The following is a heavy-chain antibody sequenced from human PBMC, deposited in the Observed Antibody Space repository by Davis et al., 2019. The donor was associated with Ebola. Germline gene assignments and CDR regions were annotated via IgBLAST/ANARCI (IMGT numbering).Heavy chain of an antibody. CDR3: ARANHMTTVTTCDY. V-gene: IGHV3-74*01. CDR2: INSDGSST. Sequence: HTGGSLRLSCAASGFTFSSYWMHWVRQAPGKGLVWVSRINSDGSSTSYADSVKGRFTISRDNAKNSLYLQMNSLRDEDTAVYYCARANHMTTVTTCDYWGQGTLVTVSS. CDR1: GFTFSSYW. D-gene: IGHD4-17*01. J-gene: IGHJ4*02.